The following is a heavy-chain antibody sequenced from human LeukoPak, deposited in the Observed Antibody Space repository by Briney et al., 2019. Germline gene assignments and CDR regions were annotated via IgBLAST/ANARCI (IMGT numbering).Heavy chain of an antibody. J-gene: IGHJ4*02. Sequence: PSETLSLTCTVSGASISSSNYYWGWIRQSPGKGLEWIGSMYYSARSHYNPSLKSRVTISVDTSKNEFSLKLSSVSAADTAVYCAGHYLGDVGSAGHFDYWGQGTLVTVSS. CDR3: AGHYLGDVGSAGHFDY. CDR2: MYYSARS. D-gene: IGHD6-25*01. V-gene: IGHV4-39*01. CDR1: GASISSSNYY.